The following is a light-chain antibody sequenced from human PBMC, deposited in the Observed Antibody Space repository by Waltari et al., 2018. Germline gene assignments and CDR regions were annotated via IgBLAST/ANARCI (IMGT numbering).Light chain of an antibody. V-gene: IGLV2-14*03. CDR1: SSDVGGYNY. J-gene: IGLJ3*02. Sequence: HSALAQPASVSGSPGQSITIPCTVTSSDVGGYNYVSWYQQHPGKAPRLMIYDVNNRPSGVSNRFSGSKSGNTASLTISGLQAEDEADYYCSSFTRTNSWVFGGGTKLTVL. CDR2: DVN. CDR3: SSFTRTNSWV.